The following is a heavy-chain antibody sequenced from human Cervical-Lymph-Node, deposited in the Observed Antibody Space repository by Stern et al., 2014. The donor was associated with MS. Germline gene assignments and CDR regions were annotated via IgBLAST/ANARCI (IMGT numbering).Heavy chain of an antibody. D-gene: IGHD1-26*01. CDR3: AHITAYSGTYPPPY. CDR1: GFSLSTNGVG. J-gene: IGHJ4*02. Sequence: QITLKESGPTLVKPTQTLTLTCTFSGFSLSTNGVGVGWIRQPPGKALEXLALIYWDDDKRYSPSLKSRLTITKDTSKNQVVLTMTYMDPVDTATYYCAHITAYSGTYPPPYWGQGTLVTVSS. CDR2: IYWDDDK. V-gene: IGHV2-5*02.